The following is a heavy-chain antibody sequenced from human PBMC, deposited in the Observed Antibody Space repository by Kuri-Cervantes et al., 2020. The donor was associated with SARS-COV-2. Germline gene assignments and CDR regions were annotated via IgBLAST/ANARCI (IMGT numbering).Heavy chain of an antibody. D-gene: IGHD3-3*01. CDR1: GFTFSNYS. CDR3: ARGRDFWSGYQDSYYYYYYMDV. Sequence: GESLKISCAASGFTFSNYSMNWVRQAPGKGLEWVSSISSSSSYIYYADSVKGRFTISRDNAKNSLYLQVNSLRADDTAVYYCARGRDFWSGYQDSYYYYYYMDVWGKGTTVTVSS. CDR2: ISSSSSYI. V-gene: IGHV3-21*01. J-gene: IGHJ6*03.